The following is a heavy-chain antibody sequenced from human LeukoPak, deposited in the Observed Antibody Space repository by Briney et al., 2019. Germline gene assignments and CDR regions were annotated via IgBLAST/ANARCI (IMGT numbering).Heavy chain of an antibody. V-gene: IGHV4-34*01. D-gene: IGHD2-2*01. CDR3: AKGWFVVPANNWFDP. Sequence: SETLSLTCAVYGGSFSGYYWSWIRQPPGKGLEWIGEINHSGSNNYNPSLKSRVTISVDTSKNQFSLKLSSVTAADTAVYYCAKGWFVVPANNWFDPWGQGTLVTSSS. CDR2: INHSGSN. CDR1: GGSFSGYY. J-gene: IGHJ5*02.